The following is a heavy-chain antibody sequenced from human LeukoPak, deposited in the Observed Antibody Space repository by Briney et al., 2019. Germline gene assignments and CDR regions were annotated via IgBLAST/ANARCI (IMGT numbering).Heavy chain of an antibody. D-gene: IGHD6-19*01. J-gene: IGHJ4*02. CDR1: GFIFSDHY. CDR3: AQDIRIAVTGGILG. CDR2: SRNKANSYST. Sequence: GGSLRLSCAASGFIFSDHYMDWVRQAPGKGLEWVARSRNKANSYSTVYAASVQGRFTISRDNAKNSVYLQMNSLRAEDTALYYCAQDIRIAVTGGILGWGQGTLVTVSS. V-gene: IGHV3-72*01.